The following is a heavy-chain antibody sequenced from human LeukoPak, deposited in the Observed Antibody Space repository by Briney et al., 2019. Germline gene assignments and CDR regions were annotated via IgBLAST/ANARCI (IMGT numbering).Heavy chain of an antibody. CDR3: ARDSPVDTAMVN. Sequence: SETLSLTCTVSGVSLSRSSYYWGWIRQPPGKGLEWIGYIYYSGSTNYNPSLKSRVTISVDTSKNQFSLKLSSVTAADTAVYYCARDSPVDTAMVNWGQGTLVTVSS. J-gene: IGHJ4*02. V-gene: IGHV4-61*01. CDR2: IYYSGST. CDR1: GVSLSRSSYY. D-gene: IGHD5-18*01.